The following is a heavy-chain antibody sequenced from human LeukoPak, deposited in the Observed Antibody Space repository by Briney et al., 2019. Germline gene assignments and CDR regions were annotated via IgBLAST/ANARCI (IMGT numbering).Heavy chain of an antibody. CDR1: GGSISSYY. Sequence: SETLSLTCTVSGGSISSYYWSWIRQPPGKGLEWIGYIYYSGSTNYNPSLKSRVTISVDTSKNQSSLKLSSVTAADTAVYYCARDHCGGDCYFPDAFDIWGQGTMVTVSS. CDR2: IYYSGST. J-gene: IGHJ3*02. CDR3: ARDHCGGDCYFPDAFDI. D-gene: IGHD2-21*02. V-gene: IGHV4-59*01.